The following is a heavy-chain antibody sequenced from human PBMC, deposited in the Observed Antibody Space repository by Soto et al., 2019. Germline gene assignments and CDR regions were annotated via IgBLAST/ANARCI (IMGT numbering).Heavy chain of an antibody. Sequence: SETLSLTCAVYGGSFSGYYWSWIRQPPGKGLEWIGEINHSGSTNYNPSLKSRVTISVDTSKNQFSLKLTSVTAADTAVYYCARAFYDSSAAGVAFDLWGPGTMVTVS. CDR3: ARAFYDSSAAGVAFDL. CDR1: GGSFSGYY. J-gene: IGHJ3*01. V-gene: IGHV4-34*01. CDR2: INHSGST. D-gene: IGHD3-16*01.